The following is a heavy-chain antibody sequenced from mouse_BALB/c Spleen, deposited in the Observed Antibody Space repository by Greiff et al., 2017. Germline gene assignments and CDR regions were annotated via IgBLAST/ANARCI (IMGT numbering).Heavy chain of an antibody. Sequence: EVKLLESGGGLVQPGGSLKLSCAASGFDFSRYWMSWVRQAPGKGLEWIGEINPDSSTINYTPSLKDKFIISRDNAKNTLYLQMSKVRSEDTALYYCARGGVVPYWYFDVWGAGTTVTVSS. V-gene: IGHV4-1*02. D-gene: IGHD1-1*01. J-gene: IGHJ1*01. CDR2: INPDSSTI. CDR1: GFDFSRYW. CDR3: ARGGVVPYWYFDV.